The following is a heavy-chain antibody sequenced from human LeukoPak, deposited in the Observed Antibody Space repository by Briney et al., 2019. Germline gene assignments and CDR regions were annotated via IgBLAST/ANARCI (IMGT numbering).Heavy chain of an antibody. CDR3: ASGDGYNYPFDY. D-gene: IGHD5-24*01. Sequence: SVKVSCKASGGTFSSYAINWVRQAPGQGLEWMGGIIPIFGTANYAQKFQGRVTITADESTSTAYMELSSLRSEDTAVYYCASGDGYNYPFDYWGQGTLVTVSS. V-gene: IGHV1-69*13. CDR2: IIPIFGTA. J-gene: IGHJ4*02. CDR1: GGTFSSYA.